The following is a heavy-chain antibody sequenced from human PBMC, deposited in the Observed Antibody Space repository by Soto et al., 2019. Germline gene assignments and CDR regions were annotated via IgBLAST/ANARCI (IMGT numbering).Heavy chain of an antibody. D-gene: IGHD2-2*01. V-gene: IGHV4-4*07. CDR2: IYTSGST. Sequence: SLTCTVSGGSIISYYWSWIRQPAGNGLEWIGRIYTSGSTNYNPSLKSRVTISVDTSKNQFSLKLSSVTAADTAVYYCARAHSDIVLVTAALNWFEPWGQGTLVSVSS. J-gene: IGHJ5*02. CDR1: GGSIISYY. CDR3: ARAHSDIVLVTAALNWFEP.